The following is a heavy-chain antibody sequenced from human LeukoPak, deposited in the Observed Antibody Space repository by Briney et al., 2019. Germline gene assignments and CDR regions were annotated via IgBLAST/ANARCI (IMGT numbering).Heavy chain of an antibody. J-gene: IGHJ6*03. CDR1: GFTFSRYA. D-gene: IGHD3-10*01. Sequence: GGSLRLSCAASGFTFSRYAMNWVRQAPGKGLEWVSSISTTSSSSYIHYADSMKGRFTISRDNVKSSLYLQMNSLRAEDTAVYYCARVMAGYSYMDVWGKGTTVTVSS. CDR2: ISTTSSSSYI. CDR3: ARVMAGYSYMDV. V-gene: IGHV3-21*01.